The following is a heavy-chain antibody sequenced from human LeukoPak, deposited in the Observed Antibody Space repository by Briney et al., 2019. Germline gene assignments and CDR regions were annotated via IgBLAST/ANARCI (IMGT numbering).Heavy chain of an antibody. V-gene: IGHV3-30*03. CDR2: ISNDGSRK. Sequence: GSLRLSCAPSGFTFSRHGMHWVRQAPGKGLEWVAIISNDGSRKYYAHSVEGRFTISRDNSKNTLYLQMDSLRAEDTAVYYCARDRAWNYFDYWGQGTLVTVSS. D-gene: IGHD3-3*01. CDR3: ARDRAWNYFDY. J-gene: IGHJ4*02. CDR1: GFTFSRHG.